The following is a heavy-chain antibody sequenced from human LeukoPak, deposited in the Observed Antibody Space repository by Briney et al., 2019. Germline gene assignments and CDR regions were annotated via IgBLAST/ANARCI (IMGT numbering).Heavy chain of an antibody. CDR2: IYYSGST. CDR1: GGSISSYY. CDR3: ASQSGSLGRRADDAFDI. D-gene: IGHD3-3*01. J-gene: IGHJ3*02. Sequence: PETLSLTCTVSGGSISSYYWSWIRQPPGKGLEWIGYIYYSGSTNYNPSLKSRVTISVDTSKNQFSLKLSSVTAADTAVYYCASQSGSLGRRADDAFDIWGQGTMVTVSS. V-gene: IGHV4-59*01.